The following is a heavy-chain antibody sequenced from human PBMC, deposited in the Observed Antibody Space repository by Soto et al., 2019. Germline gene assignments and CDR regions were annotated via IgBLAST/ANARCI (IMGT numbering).Heavy chain of an antibody. Sequence: ASVKVSCKASGYTFSSYYMHWVRQAPGQGLEWMGVINPSGDSTNYAQKFQGRVTMTRDTSTSTVYLEVTSLRSEDTAVYYCARVGSRMIVADTDYFDYWGQGTLVTVSS. CDR3: ARVGSRMIVADTDYFDY. CDR2: INPSGDST. D-gene: IGHD5-12*01. V-gene: IGHV1-46*01. CDR1: GYTFSSYY. J-gene: IGHJ4*02.